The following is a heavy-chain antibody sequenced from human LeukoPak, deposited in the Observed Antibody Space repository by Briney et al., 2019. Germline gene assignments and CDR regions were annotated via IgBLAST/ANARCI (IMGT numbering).Heavy chain of an antibody. Sequence: GGSLRLSCAASGFTFSSYEMNWVRQAPGKGLEWVSYISSSGSTIYYADSVKGRFTISRDNAKNSLYLQMNSLRAEDTAVYYCARGTGANGPLYYYYMDVWGKGTTVTISS. V-gene: IGHV3-48*03. CDR1: GFTFSSYE. D-gene: IGHD1-1*01. CDR3: ARGTGANGPLYYYYMDV. CDR2: ISSSGSTI. J-gene: IGHJ6*03.